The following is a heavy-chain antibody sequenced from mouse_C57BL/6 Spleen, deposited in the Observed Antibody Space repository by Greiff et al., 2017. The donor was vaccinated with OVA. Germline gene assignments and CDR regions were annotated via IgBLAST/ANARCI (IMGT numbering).Heavy chain of an antibody. CDR3: AREDITAVVAEAIDY. CDR2: LDPSDSYT. D-gene: IGHD1-1*01. CDR1: GYTFTSYW. J-gene: IGHJ4*01. Sequence: VQLQQPGAELVKPGASVKLSCKASGYTFTSYWMQWVKQRPGQGLEWIGELDPSDSYTNYNQKFKGKATLTVDTSSSTAYMQLSSLTSEDTAVYDCAREDITAVVAEAIDYWGQGTSVTVSS. V-gene: IGHV1-50*01.